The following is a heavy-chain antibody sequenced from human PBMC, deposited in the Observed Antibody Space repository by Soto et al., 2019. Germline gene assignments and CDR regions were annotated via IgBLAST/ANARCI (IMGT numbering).Heavy chain of an antibody. Sequence: PSETLSLTCTVSGGSISSYYWSWIRQPPGKGLEWIGYIYYSGSTNYNPSLKSRVTISVDTSKNQFSLKLSSVTAADTAVYYCARRYGGSFVYRGQGPLVTVST. D-gene: IGHD4-17*01. CDR3: ARRYGGSFVY. V-gene: IGHV4-59*01. J-gene: IGHJ4*02. CDR2: IYYSGST. CDR1: GGSISSYY.